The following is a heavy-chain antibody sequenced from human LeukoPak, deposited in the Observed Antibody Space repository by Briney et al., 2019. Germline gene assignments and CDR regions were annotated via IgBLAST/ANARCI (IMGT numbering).Heavy chain of an antibody. CDR3: AKDRGYLSSSPGYCIDY. J-gene: IGHJ4*02. V-gene: IGHV3-23*01. Sequence: PGGSLRLSXAASGFTFSSYAMSWVRQAPGKGLEWVSAISGSGGSTYYADSVKGRFTISRDNSKNTLYLKMNSLRAEDTAVYYCAKDRGYLSSSPGYCIDYWGQGTLVTVSS. CDR1: GFTFSSYA. D-gene: IGHD6-6*01. CDR2: ISGSGGST.